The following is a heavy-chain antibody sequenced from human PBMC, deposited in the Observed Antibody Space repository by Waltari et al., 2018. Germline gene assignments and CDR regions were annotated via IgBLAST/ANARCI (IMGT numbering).Heavy chain of an antibody. CDR2: IKSDTDGGTT. J-gene: IGHJ4*02. Sequence: EVQLVASGGGLVEPGGSLRLSCGASGFTFNNAWMHWVRQAPGKGLEWLGRIKSDTDGGTTDDAAPVKGRFTISRDDSKNTLYLQMNSLKTEDTAVYYCTQIALWFGDPVDYWGQGTLVTVSA. V-gene: IGHV3-15*07. D-gene: IGHD3-10*01. CDR1: GFTFNNAW. CDR3: TQIALWFGDPVDY.